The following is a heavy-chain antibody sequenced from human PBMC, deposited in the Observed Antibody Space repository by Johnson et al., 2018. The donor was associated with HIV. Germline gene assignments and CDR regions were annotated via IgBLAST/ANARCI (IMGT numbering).Heavy chain of an antibody. CDR1: GFTVSSNY. CDR2: IKQDGSEK. Sequence: EVQLVESGGGLIQPGGSLRLSCAASGFTVSSNYMSWVRQAPGKGLEWVANIKQDGSEKYYVDSVKGRFTISRDNSKNTLYIQMNSLRAEDTAVYYCALVLGALPGAFDIWGQGTMVTVSS. V-gene: IGHV3-7*03. D-gene: IGHD3-16*01. CDR3: ALVLGALPGAFDI. J-gene: IGHJ3*02.